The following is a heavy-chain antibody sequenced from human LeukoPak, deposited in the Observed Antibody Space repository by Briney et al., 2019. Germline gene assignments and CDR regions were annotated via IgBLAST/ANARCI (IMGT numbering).Heavy chain of an antibody. J-gene: IGHJ6*02. CDR3: AGGRPYYYYYGMDV. CDR2: IYHSGST. Sequence: SETLSLTCTVSGGSISSGGYYWSWIRQPPGKGLEWIGYIYHSGSTYYNPSLKSRVTISVDTSKNQFSLKLSSVTAADTAVYYCAGGRPYYYYYGMDVWGQGTTVTVSS. CDR1: GGSISSGGYY. V-gene: IGHV4-30-2*05. D-gene: IGHD3-16*01.